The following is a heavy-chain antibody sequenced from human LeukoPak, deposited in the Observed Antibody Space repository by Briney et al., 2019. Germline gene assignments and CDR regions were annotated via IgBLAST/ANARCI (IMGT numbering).Heavy chain of an antibody. V-gene: IGHV4-59*01. CDR2: IYYSRST. CDR1: GGSISSYY. CDR3: ARHEDIVATIDY. Sequence: SETLSLTCTVSGGSISSYYWSWIRQPPGKGLEWIGYIYYSRSTNYNPSLKSRVTISVDTSKNQFSLKLSSVTAADTAVYCCARHEDIVATIDYWGQGTLVTVSS. D-gene: IGHD5-12*01. J-gene: IGHJ4*02.